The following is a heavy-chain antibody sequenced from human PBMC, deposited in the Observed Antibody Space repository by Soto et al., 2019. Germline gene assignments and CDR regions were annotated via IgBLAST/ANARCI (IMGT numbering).Heavy chain of an antibody. D-gene: IGHD6-13*01. CDR3: ARPRDSSSWYTDFGI. CDR1: GYSFTSYW. CDR2: IYPGDSDT. V-gene: IGHV5-51*03. Sequence: PGESLKISCKGSGYSFTSYWIGWVRQMPGKGLEWMGIIYPGDSDTRYSPSFQGQVTISADKSISTAYLQWSSLKASDTAMYYCARPRDSSSWYTDFGIWDQGKRVTVSS. J-gene: IGHJ3*02.